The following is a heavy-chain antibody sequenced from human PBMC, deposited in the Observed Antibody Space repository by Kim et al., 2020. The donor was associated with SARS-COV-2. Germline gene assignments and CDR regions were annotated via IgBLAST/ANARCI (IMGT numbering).Heavy chain of an antibody. CDR3: AKNNWNYIWWFDP. Sequence: YNPSLKSRVSTSVDTSKNQLSLMLSSVTAADTAVYYCAKNNWNYIWWFDPWGQGTLVTVSS. V-gene: IGHV4-39*01. J-gene: IGHJ5*02. D-gene: IGHD1-7*01.